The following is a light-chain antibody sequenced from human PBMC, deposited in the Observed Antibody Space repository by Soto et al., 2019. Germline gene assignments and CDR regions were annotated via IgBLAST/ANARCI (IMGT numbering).Light chain of an antibody. CDR1: QSVSSN. V-gene: IGKV3D-15*01. Sequence: EIVLTQSPGTLSLSPGERVTLSCRASQSVSSNLAWYQQKPGQAPSLLIYGASSRATGIPARFSGSGSGTEFTLTISSLQSEDFAVYYCQQYNNWPPITFGQGTRLEIK. J-gene: IGKJ5*01. CDR3: QQYNNWPPIT. CDR2: GAS.